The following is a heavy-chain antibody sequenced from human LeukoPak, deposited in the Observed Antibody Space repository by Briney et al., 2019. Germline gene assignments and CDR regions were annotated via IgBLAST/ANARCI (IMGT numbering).Heavy chain of an antibody. Sequence: GGSLRLSCAASGFTFSDYYMSWIRQAPGKGLEWVSYISSSGSTRYYADSVKGRFTISRDNAKNSLYPQMNSLRAEDTAVYYCARRLRYCSGGSCPAYYFDYWGQGTLVTVSS. D-gene: IGHD2-15*01. V-gene: IGHV3-11*01. CDR1: GFTFSDYY. J-gene: IGHJ4*02. CDR3: ARRLRYCSGGSCPAYYFDY. CDR2: ISSSGSTR.